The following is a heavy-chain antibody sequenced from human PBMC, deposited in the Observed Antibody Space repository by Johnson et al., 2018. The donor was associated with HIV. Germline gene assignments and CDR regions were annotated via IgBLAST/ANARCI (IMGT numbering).Heavy chain of an antibody. J-gene: IGHJ3*01. CDR2: IRYDGSNK. D-gene: IGHD3-22*01. Sequence: QVQVVESGGGVVQPGRSLGLSCAASGFAFSTYGIHWVRQAPGKGLEWVTFIRYDGSNKYYADSVKGRFTISRDKSKKPLYLQMNSLSTEDTAVYYCAKDVGNYWPDSFDVWGQGTMVTVSS. CDR1: GFAFSTYG. V-gene: IGHV3-30*02. CDR3: AKDVGNYWPDSFDV.